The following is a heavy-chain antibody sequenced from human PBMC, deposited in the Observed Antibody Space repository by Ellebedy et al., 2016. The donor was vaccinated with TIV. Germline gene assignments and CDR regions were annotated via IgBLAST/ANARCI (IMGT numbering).Heavy chain of an antibody. CDR2: IYPDDSDT. CDR1: GYTFTGYW. J-gene: IGHJ4*02. CDR3: ARMYNDVLDGSQHFDN. D-gene: IGHD3-9*01. V-gene: IGHV5-51*01. Sequence: PGGSLRLSCQGSGYTFTGYWIGWVRQMSGQGLEWMGIIYPDDSDTRYSPSFQGHVTISADKSISTAYLQWSSVNASDTAMYYCARMYNDVLDGSQHFDNWGQGTLVTVSS.